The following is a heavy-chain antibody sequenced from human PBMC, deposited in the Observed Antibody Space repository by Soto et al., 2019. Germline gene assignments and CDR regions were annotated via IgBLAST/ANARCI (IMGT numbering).Heavy chain of an antibody. V-gene: IGHV1-69*13. J-gene: IGHJ5*02. CDR1: ECTFSSYA. Sequence: SSLKVSCKASECTFSSYAISSVRQPPGQGLDWMGGIIALSCTTKYAQKFQDRVTITAHESTSTAYMELSSLPSQDTAVYYCERDSGGCSAGSCRSNWFDRWGPRTLVTVSS. CDR3: ERDSGGCSAGSCRSNWFDR. D-gene: IGHD2-15*01. CDR2: IIALSCTT.